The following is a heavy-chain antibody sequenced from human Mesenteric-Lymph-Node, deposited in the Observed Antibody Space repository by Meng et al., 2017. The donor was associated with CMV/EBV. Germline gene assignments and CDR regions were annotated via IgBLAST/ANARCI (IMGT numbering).Heavy chain of an antibody. V-gene: IGHV4-59*12. CDR2: IHYSGST. Sequence: SETLSLTCTVSGDSISRYYWTWIRQPPGKGLEWIGNIHYSGSTYYNPSLKSRVTISVDSSKKQFSLRLGSVTAADTAMYYCARAPYCTTTSCYFDYWGQGTLVTVSS. J-gene: IGHJ4*02. D-gene: IGHD2-2*01. CDR3: ARAPYCTTTSCYFDY. CDR1: GDSISRYY.